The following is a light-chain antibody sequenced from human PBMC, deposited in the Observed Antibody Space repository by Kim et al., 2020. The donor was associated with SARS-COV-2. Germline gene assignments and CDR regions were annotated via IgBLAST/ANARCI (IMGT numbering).Light chain of an antibody. CDR1: QSVTSRC. CDR2: GAS. J-gene: IGKJ4*02. V-gene: IGKV3-20*01. Sequence: EIVLTQSPGTLSLAPGERATLSCRASQSVTSRCLAWYQQKPGQAPRLLIYGASSRATGIPDRFSGSGSGTDFTLTISRLELEDFAVYYCQQYDGSPPLTFGGGTKVDIK. CDR3: QQYDGSPPLT.